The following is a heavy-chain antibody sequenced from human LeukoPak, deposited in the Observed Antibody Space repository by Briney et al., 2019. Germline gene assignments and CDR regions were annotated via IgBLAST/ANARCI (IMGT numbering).Heavy chain of an antibody. V-gene: IGHV4-39*01. CDR2: IYYSGST. CDR1: GGSISSDSYY. Sequence: SETLSLTCTVSGGSISSDSYYWAWIRQPPGKGLEWIASIYYSGSTYYNPSLKSRVTISVDTSRNQFSLKLSSVTAADTAVYYCARQDTITTPGVDYWGQGTPVTVSS. J-gene: IGHJ4*02. D-gene: IGHD3-3*01. CDR3: ARQDTITTPGVDY.